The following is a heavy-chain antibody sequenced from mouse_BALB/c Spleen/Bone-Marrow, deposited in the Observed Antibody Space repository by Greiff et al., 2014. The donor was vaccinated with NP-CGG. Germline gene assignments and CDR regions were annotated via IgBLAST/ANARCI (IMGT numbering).Heavy chain of an antibody. Sequence: EVKVEESGGGLVQPGGSLKLSRAASGFTFSGYGMSWVRQTPDKGLELVATISGSGSSTYYPDSVKGRFTISRDNARNTLYLQMSSLKSEDTAMYYCARGRDWFDYWGQGTTLTVSS. CDR1: GFTFSGYG. D-gene: IGHD3-3*01. CDR2: ISGSGSST. J-gene: IGHJ2*01. V-gene: IGHV5-6-3*01. CDR3: ARGRDWFDY.